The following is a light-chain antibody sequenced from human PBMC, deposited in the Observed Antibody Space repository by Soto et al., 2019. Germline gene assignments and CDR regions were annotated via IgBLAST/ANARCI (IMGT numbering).Light chain of an antibody. V-gene: IGKV1-5*01. Sequence: DIQMTQSPSTLSASVGDRVTITCRASQSISTWLAWYQQQPGKAPKFLIYDASTLQSGVPSRFSGSGSGTEFTLTINSLQPDDFATYYCQQYSSYSLTFGGGTKVEIK. CDR3: QQYSSYSLT. CDR2: DAS. J-gene: IGKJ4*01. CDR1: QSISTW.